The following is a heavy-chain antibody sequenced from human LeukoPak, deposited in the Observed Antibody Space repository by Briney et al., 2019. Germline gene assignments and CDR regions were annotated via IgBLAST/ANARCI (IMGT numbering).Heavy chain of an antibody. CDR3: ARDKLYYYDSSGYYYFDY. Sequence: SETLSLTCAAYGGSFSGYYWSWIRQPPGKGLEWIGEINHSGSTNYNPSLKSRVTISVDTSKNQFSLKLSSVTAADTAVYYCARDKLYYYDSSGYYYFDYWGQGTLVTVSS. V-gene: IGHV4-34*01. J-gene: IGHJ4*02. CDR2: INHSGST. CDR1: GGSFSGYY. D-gene: IGHD3-22*01.